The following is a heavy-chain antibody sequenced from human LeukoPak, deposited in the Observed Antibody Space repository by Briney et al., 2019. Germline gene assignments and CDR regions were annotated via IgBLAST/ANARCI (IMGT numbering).Heavy chain of an antibody. J-gene: IGHJ6*02. CDR3: ARDAPWVVLGSPYYYYYGMDV. CDR1: GFTFSDYY. Sequence: GGSLRLSCAASGFTFSDYYMSWIRQAPGRGLEWVAYISSSGSTIYYADSVKGRFTISRDNAKNSLYLQMNSLRAEDTAVYYRARDAPWVVLGSPYYYYYGMDVWGQGTTVTVSS. V-gene: IGHV3-11*01. D-gene: IGHD1-26*01. CDR2: ISSSGSTI.